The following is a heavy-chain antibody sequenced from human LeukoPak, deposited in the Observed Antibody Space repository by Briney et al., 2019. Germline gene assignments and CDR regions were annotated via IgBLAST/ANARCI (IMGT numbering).Heavy chain of an antibody. D-gene: IGHD1-26*01. J-gene: IGHJ4*02. CDR3: AREGKIVGAPFDY. V-gene: IGHV1-2*02. CDR1: GYTFTGYY. Sequence: GASVKVSCKASGYTFTGYYIHWVRQAPGQGLEWMGSIYPNSGGANFAQNFQGRVTLTRDTSSSTAYLELTRLRSDDTAVYYCAREGKIVGAPFDYWGQGTLVTVSS. CDR2: IYPNSGGA.